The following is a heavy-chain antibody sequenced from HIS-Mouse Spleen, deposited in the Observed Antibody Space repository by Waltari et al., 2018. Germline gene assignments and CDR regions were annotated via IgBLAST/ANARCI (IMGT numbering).Heavy chain of an antibody. CDR3: ARIGSHRRGYSYGYWFDP. Sequence: QVQLVQSGAEVKKPGASVKVSCKASGYPFTSSAINWVRQATGHGLEWMGWMNPNSGNTGYAQKFQGRVTMTRNTSISTAYMELSSLRSEDTAVYYCARIGSHRRGYSYGYWFDPWGQGTLVTVSS. J-gene: IGHJ5*02. CDR2: MNPNSGNT. D-gene: IGHD5-18*01. CDR1: GYPFTSSA. V-gene: IGHV1-8*01.